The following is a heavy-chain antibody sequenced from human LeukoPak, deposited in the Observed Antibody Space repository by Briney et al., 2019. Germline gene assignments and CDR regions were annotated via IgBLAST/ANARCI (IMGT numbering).Heavy chain of an antibody. CDR2: IYYSGST. CDR3: ASTEKYYDFWSGSGLLFDY. CDR1: GGSISSSSYY. V-gene: IGHV4-39*01. D-gene: IGHD3-3*01. Sequence: SETLSLTCTVSGGSISSSSYYWGWIRQPPGKGLEWIGSIYYSGSTYYNPSLKSRVTISVDTSKNQFSLKLSSVTAADTAVYYCASTEKYYDFWSGSGLLFDYWGQGTLATVSS. J-gene: IGHJ4*02.